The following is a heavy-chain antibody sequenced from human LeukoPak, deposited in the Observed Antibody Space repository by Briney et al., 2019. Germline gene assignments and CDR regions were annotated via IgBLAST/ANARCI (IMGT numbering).Heavy chain of an antibody. J-gene: IGHJ4*02. CDR1: GFTFSSYS. D-gene: IGHD6-13*01. V-gene: IGHV3-21*01. Sequence: PGGSLRLSCAASGFTFSSYSMNWVRQAPGKGLEWVSFISSSRSYICYADSVKGRFTISRDNAKNSLYLQMNSLRAEDTAVYYCARFIAAPYYFDYWGRGTLVTVSS. CDR2: ISSSRSYI. CDR3: ARFIAAPYYFDY.